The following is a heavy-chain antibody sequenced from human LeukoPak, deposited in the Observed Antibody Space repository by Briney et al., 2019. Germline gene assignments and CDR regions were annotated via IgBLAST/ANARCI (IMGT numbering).Heavy chain of an antibody. CDR1: GYTFTSYY. D-gene: IGHD4-17*01. V-gene: IGHV1-46*01. Sequence: ASVKVSFKASGYTFTSYYMHWVRQAPGQGLEWMGIINPSGGSTSYAQKFQGRVTMTRDTSTSTVYMELSSLRSEDTAAYYCARVGYGDYLPDYWGQGTLVTVSS. J-gene: IGHJ4*02. CDR3: ARVGYGDYLPDY. CDR2: INPSGGST.